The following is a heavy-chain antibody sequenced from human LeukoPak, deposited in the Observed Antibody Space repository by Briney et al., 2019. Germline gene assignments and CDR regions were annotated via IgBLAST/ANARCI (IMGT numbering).Heavy chain of an antibody. V-gene: IGHV4-59*08. CDR1: GGSITNYY. J-gene: IGHJ4*02. D-gene: IGHD5-18*01. CDR3: ATLGYSYGTDY. CDR2: IHYSGST. Sequence: PSETLSLTCTVSGGSITNYYWSWIRQPPGKGLEWIGYIHYSGSTKYKSSLKSRVTISVDTSKNQFSLKLSSVTAADTAVYYCATLGYSYGTDYWGQGTLVTVSS.